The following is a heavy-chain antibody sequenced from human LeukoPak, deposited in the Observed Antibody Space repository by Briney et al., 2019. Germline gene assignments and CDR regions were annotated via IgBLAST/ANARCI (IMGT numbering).Heavy chain of an antibody. CDR2: INSDGSST. CDR1: GFTFSSYW. CDR3: ARETVSGSYLG. D-gene: IGHD1-26*01. J-gene: IGHJ4*02. Sequence: GGSLRLSCAASGFTFSSYWMHWVRQAPGKGLVWVSRINSDGSSTSYADSVKGRFTISRDNAKNTLYLQMNSLRAEDTAAYYCARETVSGSYLGWGQGTLVTVSS. V-gene: IGHV3-74*01.